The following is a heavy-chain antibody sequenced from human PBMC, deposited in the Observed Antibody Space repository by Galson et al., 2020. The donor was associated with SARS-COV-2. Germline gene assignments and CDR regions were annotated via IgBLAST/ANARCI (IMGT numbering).Heavy chain of an antibody. V-gene: IGHV1-2*06. Sequence: ASVKVSCKASGYTFTGYYMHWVRPAPGQGLEWMGRLHPNSGGTNYAQKFQGRVTMTRDTSISIAYMELSRLRSDDTAVYYCARDGTAMVTNGFDIWGQGTMVTVSS. CDR1: GYTFTGYY. D-gene: IGHD5-18*01. J-gene: IGHJ3*02. CDR2: LHPNSGGT. CDR3: ARDGTAMVTNGFDI.